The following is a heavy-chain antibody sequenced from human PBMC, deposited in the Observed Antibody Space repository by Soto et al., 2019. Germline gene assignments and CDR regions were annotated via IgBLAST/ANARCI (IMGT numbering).Heavy chain of an antibody. Sequence: QLQLQESGPGLVKPSETLSLTCSVSGGSISSSSYYWGWIRQPPGKGLEWIGSIYYSGSIYYNPSLTRRVTISVDTSKNQFSLKLSSVTAAETAVYYCARQSSGWYNWFDPWGQGTLVTVSS. CDR3: ARQSSGWYNWFDP. CDR2: IYYSGSI. V-gene: IGHV4-39*01. J-gene: IGHJ5*02. D-gene: IGHD6-19*01. CDR1: GGSISSSSYY.